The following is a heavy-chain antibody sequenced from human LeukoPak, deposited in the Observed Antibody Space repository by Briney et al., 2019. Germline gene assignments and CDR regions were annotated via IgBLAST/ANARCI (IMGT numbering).Heavy chain of an antibody. D-gene: IGHD3-10*01. CDR2: IYYSGST. J-gene: IGHJ3*02. V-gene: IGHV4-39*01. Sequence: PSETLSLTCTVSGGSISSSSYCWGWIRQPPGKGLEWIGSIYYSGSTYYNPSLKSRVTISVDTSKNQFSLKLSSVTAADTAVYYCARSHMVRGVHDAFDIWGQGTMVTVSS. CDR1: GGSISSSSYC. CDR3: ARSHMVRGVHDAFDI.